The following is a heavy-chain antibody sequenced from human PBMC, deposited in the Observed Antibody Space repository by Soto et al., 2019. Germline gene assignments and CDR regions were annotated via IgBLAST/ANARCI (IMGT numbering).Heavy chain of an antibody. D-gene: IGHD3-22*01. Sequence: SETLSLTCTVSGGSITSSSYYWGWIRQPPGKGLEWIGSIYYSGRAYYSPSLKSRVTISVDTSKNQFSLKLSSVTAADTAVYYCASTPYYYDSSGYFDWGQGTLVTVSS. CDR3: ASTPYYYDSSGYFD. CDR1: GGSITSSSYY. J-gene: IGHJ4*02. V-gene: IGHV4-39*07. CDR2: IYYSGRA.